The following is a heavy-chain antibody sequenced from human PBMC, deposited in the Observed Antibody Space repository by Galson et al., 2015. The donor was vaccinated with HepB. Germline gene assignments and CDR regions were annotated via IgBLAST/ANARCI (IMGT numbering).Heavy chain of an antibody. CDR3: ARDVGVSSGVFEI. CDR2: SHYSGSS. J-gene: IGHJ3*02. CDR1: GGSISSYY. D-gene: IGHD3-10*01. V-gene: IGHV4-59*01. Sequence: TLSLTCAVSGGSISSYYWSWIRLPPGKGLEWIGYSHYSGSSNYNPSLKSRVTISVDTSKNQFSLKLYSATAADTAVYYCARDVGVSSGVFEIWGLGTMVTVSS.